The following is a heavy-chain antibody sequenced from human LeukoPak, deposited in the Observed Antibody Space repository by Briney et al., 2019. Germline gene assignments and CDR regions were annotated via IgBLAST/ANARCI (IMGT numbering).Heavy chain of an antibody. V-gene: IGHV4-34*01. CDR1: GGSFSGYY. CDR3: ARRAITMVRGVMFVYFDY. CDR2: INHSGST. D-gene: IGHD3-10*01. Sequence: PSETLSLTCAVYGGSFSGYYWSWIRQPPGKGLEWIGEINHSGSTNYNPSLKSRVTISVDTSKNQFSLKLSSVTAADTAVYYCARRAITMVRGVMFVYFDYWGQGTLVSVSS. J-gene: IGHJ4*02.